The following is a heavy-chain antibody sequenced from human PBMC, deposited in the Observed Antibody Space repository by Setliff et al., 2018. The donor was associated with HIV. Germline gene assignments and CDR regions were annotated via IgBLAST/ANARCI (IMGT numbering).Heavy chain of an antibody. D-gene: IGHD6-6*01. CDR1: GYTFTSYY. CDR3: ARDPALSSSASYFQR. CDR2: INPSSGST. Sequence: ASVKVSCKASGYTFTSYYMHWVRQAPGQGLEWMGIINPSSGSTTYAQKFQGRVTMTRDTSTSTVYMELSSLRSEDTAVYYCARDPALSSSASYFQRWGQGTPVTVSS. V-gene: IGHV1-46*01. J-gene: IGHJ1*01.